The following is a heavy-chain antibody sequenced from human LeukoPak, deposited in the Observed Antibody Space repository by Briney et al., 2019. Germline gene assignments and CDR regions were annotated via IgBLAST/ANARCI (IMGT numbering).Heavy chain of an antibody. D-gene: IGHD6-6*01. J-gene: IGHJ4*02. V-gene: IGHV1-2*02. CDR2: INPNSGGT. CDR1: GYTFTSYY. Sequence: ASVKVSCKASGYTFTSYYMHWVRQAPGQGLEWMGWINPNSGGTNYAQKFQGRVTMTRDTSISTAYMELSRLRSDDTAVYYCARDSSTGSSSGGIDYWGQGTLVTVSS. CDR3: ARDSSTGSSSGGIDY.